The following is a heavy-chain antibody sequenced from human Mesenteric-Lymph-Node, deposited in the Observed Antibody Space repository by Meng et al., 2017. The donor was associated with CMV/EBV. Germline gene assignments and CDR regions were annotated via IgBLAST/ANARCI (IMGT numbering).Heavy chain of an antibody. CDR1: GFTFSSYS. CDR2: ISSSSSTI. D-gene: IGHD3-3*01. Sequence: GESLKISCAASGFTFSSYSIDWVRQAPGKGLEWVSYISSSSSTIYDADSVKGRFTNSRDNAKNLLYLQMNSLRAEDTAVYYCARRGDFWSGYYGGEGFDYWGQGTMVTVSS. V-gene: IGHV3-48*04. J-gene: IGHJ4*02. CDR3: ARRGDFWSGYYGGEGFDY.